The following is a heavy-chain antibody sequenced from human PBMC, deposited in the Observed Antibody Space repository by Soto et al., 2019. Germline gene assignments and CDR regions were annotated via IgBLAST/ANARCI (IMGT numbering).Heavy chain of an antibody. V-gene: IGHV4-34*01. J-gene: IGHJ4*02. Sequence: SETLSLTCAVYGGSFSGYYWSWIRQPPGKGLEWIGEINHSGSTNYNPSLKSRVTISVDTSKNQFSLKLSSVTAADTAVYYCARGRLGYCSGGSCYRPFDYWGQGTLVTVSS. CDR1: GGSFSGYY. D-gene: IGHD2-15*01. CDR3: ARGRLGYCSGGSCYRPFDY. CDR2: INHSGST.